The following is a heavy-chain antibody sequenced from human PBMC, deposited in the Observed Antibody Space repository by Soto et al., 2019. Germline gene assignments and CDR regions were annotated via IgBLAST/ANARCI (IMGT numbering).Heavy chain of an antibody. CDR2: INPKSGNT. J-gene: IGHJ4*02. D-gene: IGHD5-18*01. V-gene: IGHV1-2*02. Sequence: QVQLVQSGAEVKKPGASVKVSCEASGYSLSDYYIHWVRQAPGQGLEWMGLINPKSGNTGYAQKCQGRVTITRETSVITAYMELSSLRSDDTAVYYCASHSTRYRLEYWGQGTLVTGSS. CDR3: ASHSTRYRLEY. CDR1: GYSLSDYY.